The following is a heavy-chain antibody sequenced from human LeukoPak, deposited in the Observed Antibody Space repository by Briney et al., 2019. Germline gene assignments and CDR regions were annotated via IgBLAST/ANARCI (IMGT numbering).Heavy chain of an antibody. V-gene: IGHV4-39*07. CDR2: IYYSGST. CDR1: GGSISSSSYY. Sequence: SETLSLTCTVSGGSISSSSYYWGWIRQPPGKGLEWIGSIYYSGSTYYIPSLKGRVTISIDTSKNQFSLKLSSVTAADSAVYYCARLTRLSTSPDRYYLDYWGQGTLVTVYS. CDR3: ARLTRLSTSPDRYYLDY. D-gene: IGHD6-6*01. J-gene: IGHJ4*02.